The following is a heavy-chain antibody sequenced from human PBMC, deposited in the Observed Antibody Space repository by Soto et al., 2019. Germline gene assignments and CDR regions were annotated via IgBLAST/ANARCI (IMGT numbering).Heavy chain of an antibody. V-gene: IGHV3-33*01. CDR1: GFSLSGYG. D-gene: IGHD2-8*01. Sequence: QVQLVESGGGVIQPGRSLRLSCEVSGFSLSGYGIHWVRQAPGKGLEWVAVIWYDGIRKNYGDYVRGRFTVSRDSSKNMVYLQMDSLKVEDTALYYCARDVYTTSHFNRFDPWGQGVMVSVSS. J-gene: IGHJ5*02. CDR2: IWYDGIRK. CDR3: ARDVYTTSHFNRFDP.